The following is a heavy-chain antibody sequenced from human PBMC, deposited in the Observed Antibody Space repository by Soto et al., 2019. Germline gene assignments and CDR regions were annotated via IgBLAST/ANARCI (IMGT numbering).Heavy chain of an antibody. J-gene: IGHJ3*02. D-gene: IGHD6-6*01. CDR2: ISDSGGLT. CDR3: ARRAFGSSRSFDI. CDR1: RFAFSSHP. Sequence: VQLLESGGDLVHPGGSLRLSCAASRFAFSSHPMSWVRQAPERGLEWVSGISDSGGLTYNADSVKGRFTISRDNSKNTLYLQMNSLRAEDTALYYCARRAFGSSRSFDIWGQGTMVTVSS. V-gene: IGHV3-23*01.